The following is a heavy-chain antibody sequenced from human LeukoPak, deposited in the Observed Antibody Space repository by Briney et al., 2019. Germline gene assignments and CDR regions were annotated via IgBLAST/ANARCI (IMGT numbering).Heavy chain of an antibody. CDR1: GYTFTSYG. CDR3: ATFRYYDFWSATKRNLTYYYGMDV. J-gene: IGHJ6*02. V-gene: IGHV1-18*01. Sequence: ASVKVSCKASGYTFTSYGISWVRQAPGQGLEWMGWISAYNGNTNYAQKLQGRVTMTTDTSTSTAYMELRSLRSDDTAVYYCATFRYYDFWSATKRNLTYYYGMDVWGQGTTATVSS. D-gene: IGHD3-3*01. CDR2: ISAYNGNT.